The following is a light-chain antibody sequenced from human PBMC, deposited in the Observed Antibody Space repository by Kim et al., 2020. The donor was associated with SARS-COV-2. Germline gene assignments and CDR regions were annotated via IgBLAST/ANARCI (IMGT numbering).Light chain of an antibody. J-gene: IGKJ4*01. CDR3: MQALQTRT. V-gene: IGKV2-28*01. CDR1: QSLLHGNGYNY. Sequence: DIVMTQSPLSLPVTPGEPASISCRSSQSLLHGNGYNYLDWYLQKPGQSPQLLIYLGSNRASGVPDRFSGSGSGTDFTLKISRVEAEDVGVYYCMQALQTRTFGGGTKVDIK. CDR2: LGS.